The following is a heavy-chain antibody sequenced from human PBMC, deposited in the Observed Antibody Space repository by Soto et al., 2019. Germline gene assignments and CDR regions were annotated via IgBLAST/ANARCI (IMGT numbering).Heavy chain of an antibody. CDR3: ARDRLRLGELSLIGYFDY. Sequence: PGGSLRLSCAASGFTYSTYTMHWVRQAPGKGLEWVAVISYDGNNKFYADSVKGRFTISRDNSKNTLFLQMSSLRVEDTAVYYCARDRLRLGELSLIGYFDYWGQGTLVTVSS. CDR2: ISYDGNNK. CDR1: GFTYSTYT. D-gene: IGHD3-16*02. J-gene: IGHJ4*02. V-gene: IGHV3-30-3*01.